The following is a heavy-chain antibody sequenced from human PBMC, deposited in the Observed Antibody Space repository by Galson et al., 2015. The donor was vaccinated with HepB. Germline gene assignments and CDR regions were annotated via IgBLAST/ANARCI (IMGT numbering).Heavy chain of an antibody. D-gene: IGHD1-1*01. CDR2: IWPGDSDI. CDR1: GYSFSNYW. Sequence: SGAEVKKPGESLKISCKASGYSFSNYWIAWVRQMPGKGLEWMGIIWPGDSDIRYSPSFQGQVTISADKSISTAYLQWSSLKATDIAMYYVARLQGLEPELQHKALIIWGKGTMSPSLQ. V-gene: IGHV5-51*01. CDR3: ARLQGLEPELQHKALII. J-gene: IGHJ3*02.